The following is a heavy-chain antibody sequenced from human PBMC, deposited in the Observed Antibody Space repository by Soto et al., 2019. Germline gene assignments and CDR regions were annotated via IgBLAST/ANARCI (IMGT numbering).Heavy chain of an antibody. CDR1: GFTFSSYW. CDR2: IKQDGSEK. Sequence: PGGSLRLSCAASGFTFSSYWMSWVRQAPGKGLEWVANIKQDGSEKYYVDSVKGRFTISRDNAKNSLYLRMNSLRAEDTAVYYCAREQYYDFWSGYLGQNYYYYYMDVWGKGTTVTVSS. J-gene: IGHJ6*03. V-gene: IGHV3-7*01. CDR3: AREQYYDFWSGYLGQNYYYYYMDV. D-gene: IGHD3-3*01.